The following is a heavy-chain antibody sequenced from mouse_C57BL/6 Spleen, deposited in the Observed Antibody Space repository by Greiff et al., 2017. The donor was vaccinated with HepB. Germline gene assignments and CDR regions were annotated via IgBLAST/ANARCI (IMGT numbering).Heavy chain of an antibody. Sequence: VQLKESGPGLVKPSQSLSLTCSVTGYSITSGYYWNWIRQFPGNKLEWMGYISYDGSNNYNPSLKNRISITRDTSKNQFFLKLNSVTTEDTATYYCARYYDYEYYFDYWGQGTTLTVSS. CDR3: ARYYDYEYYFDY. V-gene: IGHV3-6*01. CDR1: GYSITSGYY. J-gene: IGHJ2*01. D-gene: IGHD2-4*01. CDR2: ISYDGSN.